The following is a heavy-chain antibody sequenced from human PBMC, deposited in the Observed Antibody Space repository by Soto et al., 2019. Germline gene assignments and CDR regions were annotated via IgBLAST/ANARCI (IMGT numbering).Heavy chain of an antibody. D-gene: IGHD4-4*01. CDR2: IIPIFGTA. CDR3: ARGWDYSKASNY. Sequence: SVKVSCKASGGTFSSYAISWVRQAPGQGLEWMGGIIPIFGTANYAQKFQGRVTITADESTSTAYMELSSLRSEDTAVYYCARGWDYSKASNYWGQGTLVTVSS. J-gene: IGHJ4*02. V-gene: IGHV1-69*13. CDR1: GGTFSSYA.